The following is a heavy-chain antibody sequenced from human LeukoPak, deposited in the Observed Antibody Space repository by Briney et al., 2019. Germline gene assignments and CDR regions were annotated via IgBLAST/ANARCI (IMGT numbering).Heavy chain of an antibody. CDR2: RYNRSKWYN. D-gene: IGHD6-19*01. J-gene: IGHJ4*02. Sequence: SQTLSLTCALSADTLAINSTAWHWLMQSPSSGLGWMGRRYNRSKWYNDYAESVKSRMTIKPDTSKNQFSLQLSSVAPEDTAVYYCARGAYGSVWRWGQGTLVTVSS. V-gene: IGHV6-1*01. CDR1: ADTLAINSTA. CDR3: ARGAYGSVWR.